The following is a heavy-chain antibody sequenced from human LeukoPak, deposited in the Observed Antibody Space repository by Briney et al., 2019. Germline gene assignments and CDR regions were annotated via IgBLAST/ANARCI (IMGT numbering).Heavy chain of an antibody. Sequence: ASVKVSCKASGGTFSSYAIGWVRQAPGQGLEWMGGIIPIFGTANYAQKFQGRVTITADKSTSTAYMELSSLRSEDTAVYYCARRIYCSGGSCYLSNAFDIWGQGTMVTVSS. CDR3: ARRIYCSGGSCYLSNAFDI. CDR2: IIPIFGTA. CDR1: GGTFSSYA. J-gene: IGHJ3*02. V-gene: IGHV1-69*06. D-gene: IGHD2-15*01.